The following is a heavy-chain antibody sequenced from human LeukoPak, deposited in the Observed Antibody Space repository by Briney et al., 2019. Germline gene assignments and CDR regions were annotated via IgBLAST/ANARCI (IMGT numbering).Heavy chain of an antibody. CDR2: INPNNGGT. CDR3: ARDSGRFDVFDI. J-gene: IGHJ3*02. CDR1: GYIFTVYF. V-gene: IGHV1-2*02. D-gene: IGHD3-10*01. Sequence: ASVKVSCKASGYIFTVYFMHWVRQAPGQGLEWMGWINPNNGGTNYAQKFQGRVTMARDTSISTAYMELSSLRTDDTAVYYCARDSGRFDVFDIWGQGTMVTVSS.